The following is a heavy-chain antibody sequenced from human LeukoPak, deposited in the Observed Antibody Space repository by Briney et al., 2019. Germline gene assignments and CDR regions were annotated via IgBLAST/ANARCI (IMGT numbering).Heavy chain of an antibody. V-gene: IGHV4-34*01. D-gene: IGHD6-13*01. Sequence: PSETLSLTCAVYGGSFSGYYWSWIRQPPGKGLEWIGEINHSGSTNYNPSLKSRVTISVDTSKNQFSLKLSSVTAADTAVYYCARKGIAAAAIDYWGQGTLVTVSS. J-gene: IGHJ4*02. CDR1: GGSFSGYY. CDR2: INHSGST. CDR3: ARKGIAAAAIDY.